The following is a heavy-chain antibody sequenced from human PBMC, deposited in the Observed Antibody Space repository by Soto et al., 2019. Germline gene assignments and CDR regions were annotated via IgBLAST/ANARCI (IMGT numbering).Heavy chain of an antibody. Sequence: QVQLVQSGAEVKKPGDSVKVSCKTSGYRFSSSDINWVRQASGQGLEWVGWMSPNSGNTGFGQKSQGRVTMTKDTARSTAYMALTSLTSEDTAVYYCVREFAVPGKQWGQATPVTVSA. CDR3: VREFAVPGKQ. CDR1: GYRFSSSD. D-gene: IGHD2-2*01. CDR2: MSPNSGNT. V-gene: IGHV1-8*01. J-gene: IGHJ4*02.